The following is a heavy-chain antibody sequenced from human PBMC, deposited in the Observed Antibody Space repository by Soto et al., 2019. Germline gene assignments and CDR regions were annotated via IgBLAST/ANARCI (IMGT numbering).Heavy chain of an antibody. CDR1: GFTFSSHA. V-gene: IGHV3-23*01. Sequence: EVQVLESGGGLVQPEGSLRLSCAASGFTFSSHAMSWVRQAPGKGLEWVSAISYSGSNTYYTDSVKGRFTISRDNSKNTLYLQMNSLRVEDTAIYYCAKRFTLFGEVKLSPDFDYWGQGTLVTVSS. CDR3: AKRFTLFGEVKLSPDFDY. J-gene: IGHJ4*02. D-gene: IGHD3-3*01. CDR2: ISYSGSNT.